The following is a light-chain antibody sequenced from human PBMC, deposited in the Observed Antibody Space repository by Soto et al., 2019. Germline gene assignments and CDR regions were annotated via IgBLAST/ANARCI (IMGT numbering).Light chain of an antibody. J-gene: IGKJ3*01. V-gene: IGKV1-27*01. Sequence: DIQMTQSPSSLSASVGDTVTITCRASQGISSSLAWYQQKAGKVPDLLIYAASTLQSGVPSHFSGSGYGTDFTLTISSLQPEDVATYYCQEHHSPPFTFGPGTRVEIK. CDR1: QGISSS. CDR3: QEHHSPPFT. CDR2: AAS.